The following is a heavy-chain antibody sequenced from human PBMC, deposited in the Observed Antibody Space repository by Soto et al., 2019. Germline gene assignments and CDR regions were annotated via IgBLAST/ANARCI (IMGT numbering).Heavy chain of an antibody. Sequence: PSECLSLTCAVYGGSFSGYYWSWIRQPPGKGLEWIGEINHSGSTNYNPSLKSRVTISVDTSKNQFSLKLSSVTAADTAVYYCARGATVVTPATLSVFDYWGQGTLVTVSS. CDR2: INHSGST. J-gene: IGHJ4*02. D-gene: IGHD4-17*01. CDR1: GGSFSGYY. CDR3: ARGATVVTPATLSVFDY. V-gene: IGHV4-34*01.